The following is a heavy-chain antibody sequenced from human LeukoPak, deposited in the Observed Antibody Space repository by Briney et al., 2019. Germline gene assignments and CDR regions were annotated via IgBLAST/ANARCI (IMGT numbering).Heavy chain of an antibody. CDR2: IYYSGST. CDR1: GVSISSYY. D-gene: IGHD1-20*01. J-gene: IGHJ6*02. CDR3: ATLTGTTPYYYGMDV. V-gene: IGHV4-59*08. Sequence: PSETLSLTCTVSGVSISSYYWSWIRQPPGKGLEWIGYIYYSGSTNYNPSLKSRVTISVDTSKNQFSLKLSSVTAADTAVYYCATLTGTTPYYYGMDVWGQGTTVTVSS.